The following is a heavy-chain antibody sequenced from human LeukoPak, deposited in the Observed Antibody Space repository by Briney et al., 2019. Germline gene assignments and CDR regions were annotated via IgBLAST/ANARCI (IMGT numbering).Heavy chain of an antibody. CDR2: INSDESST. J-gene: IGHJ4*02. V-gene: IGHV3-74*01. Sequence: GGSLRLSCAACGFTFSSYSVNWVRQAPGKGLVGVSRINSDESSTRYADSVKGRFTISRDNAKNTLYLQMNSLRAEDTAVYYCARETDGSSFDYWGQGTLVTVSS. CDR3: ARETDGSSFDY. CDR1: GFTFSSYS. D-gene: IGHD1-26*01.